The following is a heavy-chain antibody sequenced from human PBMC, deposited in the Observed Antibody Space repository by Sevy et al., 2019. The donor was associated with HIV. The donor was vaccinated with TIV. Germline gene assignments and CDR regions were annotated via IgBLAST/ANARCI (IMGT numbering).Heavy chain of an antibody. CDR3: ARGASSGWDYFDY. CDR1: AFTFSNYN. D-gene: IGHD6-19*01. V-gene: IGHV3-21*01. J-gene: IGHJ4*02. Sequence: GGSLRLSCAASAFTFSNYNTNWVRQAPGKGLEWVSYISGLSNYIYYADSLGGRFTISRDNAKNSVYLQMNSLRTEDTAVYYCARGASSGWDYFDYWGQGTLVTVSS. CDR2: ISGLSNYI.